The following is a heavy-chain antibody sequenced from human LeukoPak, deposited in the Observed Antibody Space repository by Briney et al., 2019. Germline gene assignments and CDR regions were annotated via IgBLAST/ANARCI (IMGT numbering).Heavy chain of an antibody. CDR2: ISSSSSYI. CDR1: GFTFSSYS. V-gene: IGHV3-21*01. Sequence: GRSLRLSCAASGFTFSSYSMNWVRQAPGKGLEWVSSISSSSSYIYYADSVKGRFTISRDNAKNSLYLQMNSLRAEDTAVYYCARDLRITMIVVVIPDYYYYGMDVWGQGTTVTVSS. J-gene: IGHJ6*02. CDR3: ARDLRITMIVVVIPDYYYYGMDV. D-gene: IGHD3-22*01.